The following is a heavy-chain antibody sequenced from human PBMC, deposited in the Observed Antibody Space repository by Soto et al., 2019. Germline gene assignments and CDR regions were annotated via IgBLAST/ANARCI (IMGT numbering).Heavy chain of an antibody. CDR1: GGSFSGYY. J-gene: IGHJ6*02. Sequence: SETLSLTCAVYGGSFSGYYWSWIRQPPGKGLEWIGEINHSGSTNYNPSLKSRVTISVDTSKNQFSLKLSSVTAADTAVYYCARMYVVATTSYYYYGMDVWGQGTTVTVSS. V-gene: IGHV4-34*01. CDR3: ARMYVVATTSYYYYGMDV. D-gene: IGHD5-12*01. CDR2: INHSGST.